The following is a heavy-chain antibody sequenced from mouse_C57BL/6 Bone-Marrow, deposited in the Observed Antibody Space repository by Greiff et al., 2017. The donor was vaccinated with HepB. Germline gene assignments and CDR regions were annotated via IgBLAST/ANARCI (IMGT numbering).Heavy chain of an antibody. Sequence: DVKLVESGGGLVKPGGSLKLSCAASGFTFSDYGMHWVRQAPEKGLEWVAYISSGSSTIYYADTVKGRFTISRDNAKNTLFLQMTSLRSEDTAMYYCARGGTTVPWFAYWGQGTLVTVSA. CDR2: ISSGSSTI. CDR1: GFTFSDYG. V-gene: IGHV5-17*01. D-gene: IGHD1-1*01. CDR3: ARGGTTVPWFAY. J-gene: IGHJ3*01.